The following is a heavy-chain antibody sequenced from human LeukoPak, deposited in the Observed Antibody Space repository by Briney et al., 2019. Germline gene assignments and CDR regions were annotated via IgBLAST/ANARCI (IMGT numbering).Heavy chain of an antibody. D-gene: IGHD3-10*01. Sequence: GASVKVSCKASGGTFISYAISWVRQAPGQGLEWMGGIIPIFGTANYAQKFQGRVTITADESTSTAYMELSSLRSEDTAVYYCARDRSDYDSGSYYPEYYKYYIDVWGKGTTVTVSS. CDR1: GGTFISYA. CDR2: IIPIFGTA. V-gene: IGHV1-69*13. J-gene: IGHJ6*03. CDR3: ARDRSDYDSGSYYPEYYKYYIDV.